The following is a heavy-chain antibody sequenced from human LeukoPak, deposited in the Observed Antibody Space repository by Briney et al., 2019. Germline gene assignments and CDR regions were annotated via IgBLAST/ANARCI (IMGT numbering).Heavy chain of an antibody. CDR3: ATAGVWFFDY. V-gene: IGHV1-24*01. J-gene: IGHJ4*02. D-gene: IGHD3-10*01. Sequence: ASVKVSCKASGYTFTSYYMHWVRQAPGQGLEWMGGFDPEDGETIYAQKFQGRVTMTEDTSTDTAYMELSSLRSEDTAVYYCATAGVWFFDYWGQGTLVTVSS. CDR2: FDPEDGET. CDR1: GYTFTSYY.